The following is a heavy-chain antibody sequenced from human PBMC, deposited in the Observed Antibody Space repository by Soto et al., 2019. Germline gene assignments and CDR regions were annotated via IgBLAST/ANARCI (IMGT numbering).Heavy chain of an antibody. CDR2: IYHSGST. V-gene: IGHV4-34*09. CDR3: ARVGGVIGKTARNWFDP. D-gene: IGHD3-16*02. Sequence: SETLSLTCAVYGGSFSGYYWSWIRQPPGKGLEWIGEIYHSGSTNYNPSLKSRVTISVDTSKNQFSLKLSSVTAADTAVYYCARVGGVIGKTARNWFDPWGQGTLVTVSS. CDR1: GGSFSGYY. J-gene: IGHJ5*02.